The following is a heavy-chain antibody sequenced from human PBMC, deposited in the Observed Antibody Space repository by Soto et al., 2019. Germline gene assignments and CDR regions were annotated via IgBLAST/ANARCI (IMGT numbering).Heavy chain of an antibody. D-gene: IGHD5-12*01. V-gene: IGHV3-23*01. CDR1: GFTFSSYA. CDR2: ISDSGGST. CDR3: AEAGPSQYSACDY. Sequence: EVQLLESGGGLVQPGGSLRLSCAASGFTFSSYAMDWVRQAPGKGLDWVSAISDSGGSTYYAGSVKGRFTISRDNSKNTLYLQMNSLRAEDTAVYYCAEAGPSQYSACDYWGQGTLVTVSS. J-gene: IGHJ4*02.